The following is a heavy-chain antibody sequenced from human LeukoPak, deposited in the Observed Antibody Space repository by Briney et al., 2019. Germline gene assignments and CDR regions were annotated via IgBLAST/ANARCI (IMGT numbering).Heavy chain of an antibody. CDR3: AREGYRSRVSGYYFDH. D-gene: IGHD5-12*01. CDR2: INPSGGST. V-gene: IGHV1-46*01. J-gene: IGHJ4*02. Sequence: ASVKVSCKASGYTFINYYMHWVRQAPGQGLEWMGIINPSGGSTRYAQKFQGRVTMTRDTSTSTVYMELSSLRSEDTAVYYCAREGYRSRVSGYYFDHWGQGTLVTVSS. CDR1: GYTFINYY.